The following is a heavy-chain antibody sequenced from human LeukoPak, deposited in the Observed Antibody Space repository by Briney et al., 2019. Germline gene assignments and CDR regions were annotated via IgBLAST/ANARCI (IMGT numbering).Heavy chain of an antibody. CDR1: GYTFTSYD. V-gene: IGHV1-8*03. CDR3: ARKDCGDYSDAFDI. CDR2: MNPNSGNT. J-gene: IGHJ3*02. Sequence: GASVKVSCKASGYTFTSYDINWVRQATGQGLEWMGWMNPNSGNTGYAQKFQGRVTITRNTSISTAYMELSSLRSEDTAVYYCARKDCGDYSDAFDIWGQGTMVTVSS. D-gene: IGHD4-17*01.